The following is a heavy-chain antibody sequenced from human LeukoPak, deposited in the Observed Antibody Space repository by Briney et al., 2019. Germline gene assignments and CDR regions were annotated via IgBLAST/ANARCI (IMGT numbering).Heavy chain of an antibody. D-gene: IGHD1-26*01. J-gene: IGHJ4*02. CDR3: ARDVGGTNFDY. CDR2: ISTSGSTI. CDR1: GFSFSDYY. Sequence: GGSLRLSCAASGFSFSDYYMSWIRQAPGEGLEWLSYISTSGSTIFYADSVKGRFTLTRDNAQNSLYLQTNSLRAEDTALYYCARDVGGTNFDYWGQGTLVTVSS. V-gene: IGHV3-11*01.